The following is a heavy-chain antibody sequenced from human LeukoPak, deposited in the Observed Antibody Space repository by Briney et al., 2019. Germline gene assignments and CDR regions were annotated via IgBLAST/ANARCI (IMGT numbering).Heavy chain of an antibody. CDR1: GFTFRNYG. V-gene: IGHV3-23*01. CDR2: ISNSGGNT. Sequence: QPGGTLRLSCAASGFTFRNYGMSWVRQAPGKGLEWVSAISNSGGNTYYADSVKGRFTISRDNSKNTLYLQMNSLRAEDTAVYYCAKDLGAGWYRGQGTLVTVSS. CDR3: AKDLGAGWY. D-gene: IGHD3-3*01. J-gene: IGHJ4*02.